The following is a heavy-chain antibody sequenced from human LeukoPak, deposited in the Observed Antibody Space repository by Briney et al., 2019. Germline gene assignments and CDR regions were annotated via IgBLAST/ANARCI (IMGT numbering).Heavy chain of an antibody. CDR2: ISAYNGNT. J-gene: IGHJ6*03. D-gene: IGHD3-3*01. CDR1: GYTFTSYG. V-gene: IGHV1-18*01. Sequence: GASVKVSCKASGYTFTSYGISWVRQAPGQGLEWMGWISAYNGNTNYAQKLQGRVTMTTDTSTSTAYMELSSLRSEDTAVYYCARALRYYDFWSGYDLDYYYYMDVWGKGTTVTVSS. CDR3: ARALRYYDFWSGYDLDYYYYMDV.